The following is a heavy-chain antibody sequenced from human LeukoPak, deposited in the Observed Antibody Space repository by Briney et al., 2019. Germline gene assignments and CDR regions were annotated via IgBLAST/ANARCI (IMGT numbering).Heavy chain of an antibody. CDR1: GYTFTSYG. V-gene: IGHV1-18*01. Sequence: GASVKVSCKASGYTFTSYGISWVRQAPGQGHEWMGWISGYNGNTNYVQKLQGRVTMTTDTSTSTAYMELRSLRSDDTAVYYCAKDGELHDFWSVYYKKYYYYMDVWGKGTTVTVSS. CDR3: AKDGELHDFWSVYYKKYYYYMDV. CDR2: ISGYNGNT. J-gene: IGHJ6*03. D-gene: IGHD3-3*01.